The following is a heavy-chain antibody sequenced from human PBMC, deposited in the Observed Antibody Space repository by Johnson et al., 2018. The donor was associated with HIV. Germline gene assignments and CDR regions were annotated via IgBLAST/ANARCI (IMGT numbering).Heavy chain of an antibody. CDR2: IWYDGSNK. V-gene: IGHV3-33*08. Sequence: QVQLVESGGGVVQPGRSLRLSCAASGFTFSNYGMAWVRQAPGKGLKWVAVIWYDGSNKYYADSVKGRFTISRDNSKNTLYLQMNSLRAEDTAEYYCARPSSIASLYDEFDIWGQGTMVTVSS. CDR3: ARPSSIASLYDEFDI. CDR1: GFTFSNYG. J-gene: IGHJ3*02. D-gene: IGHD6-6*01.